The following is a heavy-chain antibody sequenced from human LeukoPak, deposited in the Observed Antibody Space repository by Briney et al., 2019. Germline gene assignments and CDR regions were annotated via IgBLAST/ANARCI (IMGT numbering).Heavy chain of an antibody. CDR1: GYTFTSYG. Sequence: ASVKVSCKASGYTFTSYGISWVRQAPGQGLEWMGWISAYNGNTNYAQKLQGRVTMSTDTSTSTAYMELRSLRSDDPAVYYCARYSGYDYYYYYMDVWGKGTTVTVSS. D-gene: IGHD5-12*01. V-gene: IGHV1-18*01. CDR2: ISAYNGNT. J-gene: IGHJ6*03. CDR3: ARYSGYDYYYYYMDV.